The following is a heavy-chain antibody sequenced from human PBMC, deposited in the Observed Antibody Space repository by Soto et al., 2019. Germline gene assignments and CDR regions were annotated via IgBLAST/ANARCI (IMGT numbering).Heavy chain of an antibody. J-gene: IGHJ4*02. Sequence: GGSLRLSCAASGFTFSSYGMHWVRQAPGKGLEWVAVISYDGSNKYYADSVKGRFTISRDNSKNTLYLQMNSLRAEDTAVYYCAKMAAAGYFDYWGQGTLVNVSS. D-gene: IGHD6-13*01. CDR1: GFTFSSYG. CDR3: AKMAAAGYFDY. V-gene: IGHV3-30*18. CDR2: ISYDGSNK.